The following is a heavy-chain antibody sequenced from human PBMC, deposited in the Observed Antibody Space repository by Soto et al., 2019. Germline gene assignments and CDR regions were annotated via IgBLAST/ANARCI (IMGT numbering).Heavy chain of an antibody. CDR2: IWSDGNNR. D-gene: IGHD1-1*01. V-gene: IGHV3-33*01. CDR3: VRGDNWNDEASDY. J-gene: IGHJ4*02. Sequence: QVQLVESGGGVVQPGRSLRLSCAASGFMFSNHGMHWVRQAPGKGLECVAVIWSDGNNRYYADSVKGRFTISRDNSKNTVYLQMNSLRAEDTAVYYCVRGDNWNDEASDYWGQGTLVTVSS. CDR1: GFMFSNHG.